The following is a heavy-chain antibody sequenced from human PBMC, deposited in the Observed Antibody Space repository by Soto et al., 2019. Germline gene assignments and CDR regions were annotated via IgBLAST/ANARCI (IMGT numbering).Heavy chain of an antibody. CDR3: AREQWLDPPGYYYMDV. V-gene: IGHV4-4*07. CDR2: IYIGGSA. J-gene: IGHJ6*03. CDR1: GGSISSYY. D-gene: IGHD6-19*01. Sequence: SETLSLTCTVSGGSISSYYWSWIRQPAGKGLEWIGHIYIGGSANYNPSLKSRVTMSIDTSKNQFSLKLNSVTAADMAVYYCAREQWLDPPGYYYMDVWAKGTTVTVSS.